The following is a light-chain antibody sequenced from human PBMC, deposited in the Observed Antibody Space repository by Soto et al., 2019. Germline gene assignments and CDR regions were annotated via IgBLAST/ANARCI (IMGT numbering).Light chain of an antibody. V-gene: IGLV2-14*01. CDR3: SSYTSSSTLYV. Sequence: QSVLTQPASVSGSPGQSITISCTGISSDVGGYNYVSWYQQHPGKAPKLMIYDVSNRPSGVSNRFSGSKSGNTASPTISGLQAEDEADYYCSSYTSSSTLYVFGTGTKVTVL. CDR2: DVS. J-gene: IGLJ1*01. CDR1: SSDVGGYNY.